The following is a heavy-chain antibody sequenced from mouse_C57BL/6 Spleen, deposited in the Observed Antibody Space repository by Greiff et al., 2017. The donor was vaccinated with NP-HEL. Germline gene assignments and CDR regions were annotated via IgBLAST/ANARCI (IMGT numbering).Heavy chain of an antibody. Sequence: QVTLKVSGPGILQPSQTLSLTCSFSGFSLSTSNMGIGWIRQPSGKGLEWLAHIWWNDDKYYNPSLKRRLTISKDTSNNQVFLKSTSVDTADTATYYCAQIAPSYGSSYRYFDYWGQGTTLTVSS. CDR1: GFSLSTSNMG. J-gene: IGHJ2*01. CDR3: AQIAPSYGSSYRYFDY. CDR2: IWWNDDK. D-gene: IGHD1-1*01. V-gene: IGHV8-5*01.